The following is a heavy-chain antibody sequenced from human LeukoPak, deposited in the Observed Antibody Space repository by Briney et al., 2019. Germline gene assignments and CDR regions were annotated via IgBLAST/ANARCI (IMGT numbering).Heavy chain of an antibody. CDR2: ISAYNGNT. CDR3: ARDFSGHDAFDY. Sequence: ASVKVSCKASGYTFTSYGISWVRQAPGQGLEWMGWISAYNGNTNYAQKLQGRVTMTTDTSTSTAYMEVRSLRSDDTAVYYCARDFSGHDAFDYWGQGTLVTVSS. CDR1: GYTFTSYG. D-gene: IGHD5-12*01. J-gene: IGHJ4*02. V-gene: IGHV1-18*01.